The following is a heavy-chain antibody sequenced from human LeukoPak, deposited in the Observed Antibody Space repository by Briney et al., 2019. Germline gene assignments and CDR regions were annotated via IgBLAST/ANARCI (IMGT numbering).Heavy chain of an antibody. CDR1: GFTFSNYW. J-gene: IGHJ4*02. CDR3: ASETVVAALDY. D-gene: IGHD2-15*01. Sequence: GGSLRLSCAASGFTFSNYWMHWVRQAPGKGLVWVSRINSDGSSTSYADSVKGRFTISRDNAKNTLYLQMNSLRAEDTAVYYCASETVVAALDYWGQGTLVTVSS. CDR2: INSDGSST. V-gene: IGHV3-74*01.